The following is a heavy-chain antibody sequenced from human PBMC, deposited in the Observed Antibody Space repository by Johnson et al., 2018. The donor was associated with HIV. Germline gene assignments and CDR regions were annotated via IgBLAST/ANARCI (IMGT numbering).Heavy chain of an antibody. J-gene: IGHJ3*02. CDR1: GFTFSDFF. CDR2: MSTSGSTK. CDR3: AREMNAGNDAFDI. V-gene: IGHV3-11*04. Sequence: QVQLVESGGGLVKPGGSLRLSCAASGFTFSDFFMSWIRQAPGKGLEWVAYMSTSGSTKFYADSVKGRFTISSDNSKNTLYLQMNSLRAEDTAVYYCAREMNAGNDAFDIWGQGTMVTVSS.